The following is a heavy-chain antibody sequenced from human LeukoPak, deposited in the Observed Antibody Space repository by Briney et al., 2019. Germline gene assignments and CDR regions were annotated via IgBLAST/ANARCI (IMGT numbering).Heavy chain of an antibody. CDR1: GYIFTTFG. CDR3: AGGSCSSTNCYPHEDF. D-gene: IGHD2-2*01. J-gene: IGHJ4*02. V-gene: IGHV1-18*01. CDR2: ISSNNGNT. Sequence: ASVKVSCKASGYIFTTFGFTWVRQAPGQGLEWMGWISSNNGNTNYAQNLQGRVTMTTDTSTSTAYMELRSLRSDDTAVYYCAGGSCSSTNCYPHEDFWGQGTLVTVSS.